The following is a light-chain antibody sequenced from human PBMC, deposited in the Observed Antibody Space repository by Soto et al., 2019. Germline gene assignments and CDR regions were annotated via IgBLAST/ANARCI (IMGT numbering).Light chain of an antibody. J-gene: IGKJ2*01. Sequence: LTQSPSFLSASVGDRVTLTCRASRGIGTYLAWLQQKPGKGPKVLIYAASTLQNGVPSRFSGSGSGSEFTLTITSLQPEDVATYFCQELTDYPYTFGQGTKLEI. CDR2: AAS. V-gene: IGKV1-9*01. CDR3: QELTDYPYT. CDR1: RGIGTY.